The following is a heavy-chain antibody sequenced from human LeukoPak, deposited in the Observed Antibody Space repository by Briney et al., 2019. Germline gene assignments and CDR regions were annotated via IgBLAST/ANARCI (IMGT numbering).Heavy chain of an antibody. CDR2: ISYDGSNK. J-gene: IGHJ6*04. CDR1: GFTSSSYG. CDR3: AKGDPYYGMDV. V-gene: IGHV3-30*18. Sequence: GGSLRLSCAASGFTSSSYGMHWVRQAPGKGLEWVAVISYDGSNKYYADSVKGRFTISRDNSKNTLYLQMNSLRAEDTAVYYCAKGDPYYGMDVWGKGTTVTVSS.